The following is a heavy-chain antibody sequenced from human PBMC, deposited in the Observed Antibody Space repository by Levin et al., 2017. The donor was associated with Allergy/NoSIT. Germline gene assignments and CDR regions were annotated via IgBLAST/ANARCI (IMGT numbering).Heavy chain of an antibody. V-gene: IGHV3-23*01. CDR2: LRYSGDTT. CDR1: GFTFRSYT. CDR3: AKGLSSGSPYRAFDM. Sequence: GESLKISCVASGFTFRSYTMTWVRQAPGRGLEWVSTLRYSGDTTHYADSVKGRFTISRDGYKDTLFLQMNSLRAEDTAVYYCAKGLSSGSPYRAFDMWGQGTMVTVSS. J-gene: IGHJ3*02. D-gene: IGHD1-26*01.